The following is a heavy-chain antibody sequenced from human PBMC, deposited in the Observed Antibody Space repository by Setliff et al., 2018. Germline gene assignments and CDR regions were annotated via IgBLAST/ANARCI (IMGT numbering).Heavy chain of an antibody. CDR1: GFSFSSYS. D-gene: IGHD6-19*01. CDR2: ISSSSVYI. Sequence: GESLKIPCAASGFSFSSYSMNWVRQAPGKGLEWVSFISSSSVYIKYADSVKGRFTISRDNAKNSLYLQMNSLRAEDTAVYYCARLQFYSSGWYRDDYWGQGTLVTVSS. J-gene: IGHJ4*02. V-gene: IGHV3-21*01. CDR3: ARLQFYSSGWYRDDY.